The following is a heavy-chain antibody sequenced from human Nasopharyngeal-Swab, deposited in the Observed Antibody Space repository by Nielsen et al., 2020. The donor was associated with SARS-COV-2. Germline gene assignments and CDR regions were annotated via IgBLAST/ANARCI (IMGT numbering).Heavy chain of an antibody. V-gene: IGHV3-23*01. CDR3: EKDSTQGGYDFWSGYYVSEY. D-gene: IGHD3-3*01. Sequence: WIRQPPVQGLEWVPPLSGSGVSTYYADSVKGRFSMSRDNSKNTLYLQMNSLRAEDSAVYYCEKDSTQGGYDFWSGYYVSEYWGQGTLVTVSS. J-gene: IGHJ4*02. CDR2: LSGSGVST.